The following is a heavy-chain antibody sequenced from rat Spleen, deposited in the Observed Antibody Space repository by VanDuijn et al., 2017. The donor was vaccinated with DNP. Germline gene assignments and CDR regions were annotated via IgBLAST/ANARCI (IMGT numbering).Heavy chain of an antibody. CDR3: ARLEFGGYTYYFDY. CDR2: INSAGST. V-gene: IGHV3-3*01. D-gene: IGHD1-11*01. Sequence: EVQLQESGPGLVKPSQSLSLTCSVTGYSITSNYWGWIRKFPGNKLEWMGYINSAGSTNYNPSLKSRISITRDTSKNQFFLQLNSVTTEDTATYYCARLEFGGYTYYFDYWGQGVMVTVSS. CDR1: GYSITSNY. J-gene: IGHJ2*01.